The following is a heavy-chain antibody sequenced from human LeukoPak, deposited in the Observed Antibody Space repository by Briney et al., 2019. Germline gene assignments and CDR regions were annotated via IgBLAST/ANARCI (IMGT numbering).Heavy chain of an antibody. CDR2: VGGDSGST. V-gene: IGHV3-23*01. J-gene: IGHJ5*02. Sequence: GGSLRLSCAASGFTFSNYAMSWVRQAPGKGLEWVSVVGGDSGSTYYADSVKGRFTISRDNSKNTLYLQMNSLRAEDTAIYYCAEGELYALTLAYHWGQGTLVTLSS. CDR3: AEGELYALTLAYH. D-gene: IGHD1-7*01. CDR1: GFTFSNYA.